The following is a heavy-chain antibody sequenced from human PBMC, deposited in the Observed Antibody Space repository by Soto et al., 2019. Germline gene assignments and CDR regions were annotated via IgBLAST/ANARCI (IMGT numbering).Heavy chain of an antibody. CDR1: GFTFSNFW. CDR2: INQDGSEK. V-gene: IGHV3-7*03. D-gene: IGHD6-19*01. J-gene: IGHJ4*02. Sequence: GGSLRLSFAASGFTFSNFWMSWVRQAPGKGLEWVANINQDGSEKYYVGSVKGRFTISRDNAKNSLYLLTNSLRAEDTAVYYCARFRRGSSGSHYLDYWGQGTLVTV. CDR3: ARFRRGSSGSHYLDY.